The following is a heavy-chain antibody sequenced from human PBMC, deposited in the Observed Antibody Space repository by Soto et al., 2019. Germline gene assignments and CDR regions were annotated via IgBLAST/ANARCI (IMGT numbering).Heavy chain of an antibody. V-gene: IGHV3-21*01. J-gene: IGHJ6*02. CDR2: ISSSSSYI. Sequence: EVQLVESGGGLVKPGGSLRLSCAASGFTFSSYSMNWVRQAPGKGLEWVSSISSSSSYIYYADSVKGRFTISRDNAKNSLYLQMNSLRAEDTAVYYCARDVQLERRFGPNYSYYGMDVWGQGTTVTVSS. CDR1: GFTFSSYS. CDR3: ARDVQLERRFGPNYSYYGMDV. D-gene: IGHD1-1*01.